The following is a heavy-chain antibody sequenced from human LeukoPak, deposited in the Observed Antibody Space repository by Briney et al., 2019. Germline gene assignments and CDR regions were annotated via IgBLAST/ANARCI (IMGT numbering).Heavy chain of an antibody. J-gene: IGHJ4*02. CDR3: ATSRVFDY. Sequence: GGSLRLSCAASGFTFSSYWMSWVRQAPGKGLEWLSFINSASDNIYYADSVRGRFTISRDNAKKTLYLEMNSLRMEDTAIYYCATSRVFDYWGQGTLVTVSS. CDR1: GFTFSSYW. V-gene: IGHV3-48*04. CDR2: INSASDNI.